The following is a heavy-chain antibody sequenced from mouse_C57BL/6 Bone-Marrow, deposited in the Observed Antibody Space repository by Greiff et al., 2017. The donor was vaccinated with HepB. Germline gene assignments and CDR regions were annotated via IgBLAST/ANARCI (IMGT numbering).Heavy chain of an antibody. Sequence: VQLQGSGAELVRPGASVTLSCKASGYTFTDYEMHWVKQTPVHGLEWIGAIDPETGGTAYNQKFKGKAILTADKSSSTAYMELRSLTSEDSAVYYCTRGAYYYGSDYAMDYWGQGTSVTVSS. V-gene: IGHV1-15*01. J-gene: IGHJ4*01. CDR2: IDPETGGT. CDR3: TRGAYYYGSDYAMDY. CDR1: GYTFTDYE. D-gene: IGHD1-1*01.